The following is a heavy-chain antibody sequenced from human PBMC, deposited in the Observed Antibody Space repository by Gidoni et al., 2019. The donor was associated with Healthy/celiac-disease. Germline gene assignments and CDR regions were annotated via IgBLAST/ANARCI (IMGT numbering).Heavy chain of an antibody. CDR2: MSGSGGST. CDR1: GFTFSSYA. CDR3: AKVNVGYSYGTFDY. D-gene: IGHD5-18*01. V-gene: IGHV3-23*01. Sequence: VQLFVSGGGLVQPGASLRLSGAASGFTFSSYAMSWVRQAPGKGLGWVSAMSGSGGSTYYADSVKGRFTISRDNSKNTLYLQMNSLRAEDTAVYYCAKVNVGYSYGTFDYWGQGTLVTVSS. J-gene: IGHJ4*02.